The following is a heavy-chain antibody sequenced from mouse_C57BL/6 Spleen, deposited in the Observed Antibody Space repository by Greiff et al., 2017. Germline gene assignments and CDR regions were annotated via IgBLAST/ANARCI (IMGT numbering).Heavy chain of an antibody. CDR2: INPNNGGT. CDR1: GYTFTDYN. V-gene: IGHV1-22*01. CDR3: ARYWDAYFDV. D-gene: IGHD4-1*01. J-gene: IGHJ1*03. Sequence: EVQLHQSGPELVKPGASVKMSCKASGYTFTDYNMHWVKQSHGKSLEWIGYINPNNGGTSYNQKFKGKATLTVNKSASTAYMELRSLTSEDSAVYYCARYWDAYFDVWGTGTTVTVSS.